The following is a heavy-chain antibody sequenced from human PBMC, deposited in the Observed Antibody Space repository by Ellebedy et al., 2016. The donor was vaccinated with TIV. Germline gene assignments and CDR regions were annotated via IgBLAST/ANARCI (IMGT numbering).Heavy chain of an antibody. CDR2: INQDGSDK. J-gene: IGHJ3*01. CDR1: GFSFRSYW. V-gene: IGHV3-7*01. CDR3: ATDGSYGDYRSPAHAFVF. D-gene: IGHD4-17*01. Sequence: GGSLRLSCATSGFSFRSYWMTWVRQAPGKGLEWVANINQDGSDKYYVDSVKGRFTISRDNAKNSLYLQMNSLRDEDTSVYYCATDGSYGDYRSPAHAFVFWGQGTMVTVSS.